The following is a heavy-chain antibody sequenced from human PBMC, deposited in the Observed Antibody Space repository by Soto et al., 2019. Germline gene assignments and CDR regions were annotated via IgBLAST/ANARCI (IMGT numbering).Heavy chain of an antibody. V-gene: IGHV1-69*13. CDR1: VGTFSSYA. CDR3: AVTNDSRNFDY. CDR2: IIPIFGTA. D-gene: IGHD4-4*01. J-gene: IGHJ4*02. Sequence: SVKVSCKASVGTFSSYAISWVRQAPGQGLEWMGGIIPIFGTAKYAQKFQGRVTITADESTSTAYMELSSLRSEDTAVYYCAVTNDSRNFDYWGQGPLMTVHS.